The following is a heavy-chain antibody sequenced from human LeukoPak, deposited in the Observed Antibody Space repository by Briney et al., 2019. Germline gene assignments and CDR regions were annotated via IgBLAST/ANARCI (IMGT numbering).Heavy chain of an antibody. CDR1: GFTFSSYA. V-gene: IGHV3-64*01. D-gene: IGHD3-22*01. Sequence: GGSLRLSCAASGFTFSSYAMHWVRQAPGKGLEYVSAISSNGGSTYYANSVKGRFTISRDNSKNTLYLQMGSLRAEDMAVYYCARNDYDSSGFVDYWRQGTLVTVSS. CDR2: ISSNGGST. J-gene: IGHJ4*02. CDR3: ARNDYDSSGFVDY.